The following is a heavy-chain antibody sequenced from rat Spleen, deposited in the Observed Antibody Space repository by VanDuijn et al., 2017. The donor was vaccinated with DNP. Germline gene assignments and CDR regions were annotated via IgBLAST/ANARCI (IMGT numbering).Heavy chain of an antibody. V-gene: IGHV5-17*01. J-gene: IGHJ2*01. D-gene: IGHD1-6*01. CDR2: ISYDGLRT. CDR3: ARHRIMYSCDY. CDR1: GFTFSDYA. Sequence: EVHLVESGGGLIQPGRSLNLSCVASGFTFSDYAMAWVRQAPKGGLEWVATISYDGLRTYYRDSVKGRFTISRDDAKSTLYLQMDSLRSEDPATYYSARHRIMYSCDYWGQGVLVTVSS.